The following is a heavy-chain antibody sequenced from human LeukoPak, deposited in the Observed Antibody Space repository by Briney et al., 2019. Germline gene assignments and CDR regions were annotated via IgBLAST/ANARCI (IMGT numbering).Heavy chain of an antibody. CDR1: GFTFSSYA. D-gene: IGHD5-24*01. CDR2: ISYDGSNK. J-gene: IGHJ6*02. CDR3: ARAEKYYYYGMDV. Sequence: GGSLRLSCAASGFTFSSYAMHWVRQAPGKGLEWVAVISYDGSNKYYADSVKGRFTISRDNSKNTLYLQMNSLRAEDTAVYYCARAEKYYYYGMDVWGQGTTVTVSS. V-gene: IGHV3-30*14.